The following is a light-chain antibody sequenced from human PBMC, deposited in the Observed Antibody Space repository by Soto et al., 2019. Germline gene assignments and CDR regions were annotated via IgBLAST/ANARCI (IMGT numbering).Light chain of an antibody. CDR1: QSISSY. J-gene: IGKJ4*01. Sequence: DIQMNQSPSSLSASVGDRVTITCRASQSISSYLNWYQQKPGKAPKLLIYAASSLQSGVPSRFRRSGSGTDFTLTISSLQPEDFATYYCQQSYSTPRLFGGGNKVEIK. CDR3: QQSYSTPRL. CDR2: AAS. V-gene: IGKV1-39*01.